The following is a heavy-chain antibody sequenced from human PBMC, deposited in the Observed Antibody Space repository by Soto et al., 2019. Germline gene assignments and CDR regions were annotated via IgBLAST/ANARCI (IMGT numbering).Heavy chain of an antibody. D-gene: IGHD6-13*01. Sequence: PSQTRSLTCAISGDSVSSNSAAWNWIRQSPSRGLEWLGRTYYRSKWYNDYAVSVKSRITIKQDTSKNQLSLQLNSVTPEDTAVYYFARERYSRSSGESYYFDYWGQGTLVTVSS. V-gene: IGHV6-1*01. J-gene: IGHJ4*02. CDR3: ARERYSRSSGESYYFDY. CDR2: TYYRSKWYN. CDR1: GDSVSSNSAA.